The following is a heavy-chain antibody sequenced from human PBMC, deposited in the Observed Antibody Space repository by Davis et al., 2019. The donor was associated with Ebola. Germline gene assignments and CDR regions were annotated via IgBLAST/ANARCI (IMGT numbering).Heavy chain of an antibody. J-gene: IGHJ2*01. CDR3: TTLSTVTTMYFDL. CDR1: GFTFSSYG. V-gene: IGHV3-30*02. Sequence: GESLKISCAASGFTFSSYGMHWVRQVPGKGLEWVAFIRYDGSNKYYADSVKGRFTISRDNSKNTLYLQMNSLRADDTAVYYCTTLSTVTTMYFDLWGRGTLVTVSS. D-gene: IGHD4-17*01. CDR2: IRYDGSNK.